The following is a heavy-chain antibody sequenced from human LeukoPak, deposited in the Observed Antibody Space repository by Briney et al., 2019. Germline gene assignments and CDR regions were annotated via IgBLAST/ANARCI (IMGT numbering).Heavy chain of an antibody. V-gene: IGHV3-9*01. D-gene: IGHD1-26*01. CDR3: TNLAWASAMDV. CDR1: GFTFVEYA. J-gene: IGHJ6*02. CDR2: ISWDSVSL. Sequence: GGSLRLSCAASGFTFVEYAMHWVRQVPGKGLEWVSGISWDSVSLGYADSVKGRFTISRDNAKNSLYLQMNSLRPEDTALYYCTNLAWASAMDVWGQGTTVTVSS.